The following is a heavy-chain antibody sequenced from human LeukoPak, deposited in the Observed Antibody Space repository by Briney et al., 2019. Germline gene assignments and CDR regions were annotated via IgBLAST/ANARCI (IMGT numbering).Heavy chain of an antibody. CDR3: AREDSGYDYSPFDY. CDR2: IYYNGST. CDR1: GGSISSYY. J-gene: IGHJ4*02. D-gene: IGHD5-12*01. Sequence: SETLSLTCTVSGGSISSYYWSWIRQPPGKGLEWIGYIYYNGSTTYNPSLKSRVTISVDTSMNQFSLKLLSVTAADTAVYYCAREDSGYDYSPFDYWGQGILVTVSS. V-gene: IGHV4-59*01.